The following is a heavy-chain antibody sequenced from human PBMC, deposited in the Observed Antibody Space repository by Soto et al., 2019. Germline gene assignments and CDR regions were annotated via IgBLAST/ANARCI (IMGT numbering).Heavy chain of an antibody. CDR1: GGSISSYY. J-gene: IGHJ5*02. Sequence: SGTLSLTCTVSGGSISSYYWSWIRQPPGKGLEWIGYIYYSGSTNYNPSLKSRVTISVDTSKNQFSLKLSSVTAADTAVYYCAGVGEDFLAVWWFDPWGQGTLATVS. V-gene: IGHV4-59*01. CDR2: IYYSGST. D-gene: IGHD3-16*01. CDR3: AGVGEDFLAVWWFDP.